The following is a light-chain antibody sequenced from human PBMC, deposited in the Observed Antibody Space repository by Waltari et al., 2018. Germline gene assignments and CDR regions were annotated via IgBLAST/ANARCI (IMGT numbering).Light chain of an antibody. Sequence: EIVMTQSPVTLSVSPGERATLSCRASESISISVAWYQQKPGQAARLLIFRASTRATGIPARFSGSGSGTEFTLTISSLQSEDFAVYFCQQYNQWPLTFGRGTKVEIK. J-gene: IGKJ4*01. CDR2: RAS. CDR3: QQYNQWPLT. V-gene: IGKV3-15*01. CDR1: ESISIS.